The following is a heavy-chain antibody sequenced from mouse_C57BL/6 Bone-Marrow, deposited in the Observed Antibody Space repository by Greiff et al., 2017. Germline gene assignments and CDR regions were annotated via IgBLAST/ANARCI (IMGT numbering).Heavy chain of an antibody. Sequence: QVQLQQPGTELVKPGASVKLSCKASGYTFTSYWMHWVKQRPGKGLEWIGNINPCNGGTNYNEKFKSKATLTVDKASSTANLQLSSLASEDATVYYCATGVYGSSYDWYFDVWGTGTTVTVSS. CDR3: ATGVYGSSYDWYFDV. V-gene: IGHV1-53*01. CDR2: INPCNGGT. D-gene: IGHD1-1*01. J-gene: IGHJ1*03. CDR1: GYTFTSYW.